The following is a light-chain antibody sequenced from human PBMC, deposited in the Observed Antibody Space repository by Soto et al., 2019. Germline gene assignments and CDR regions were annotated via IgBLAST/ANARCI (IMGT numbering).Light chain of an antibody. CDR3: QQYDNWPPKT. J-gene: IGKJ4*01. CDR1: QSVRNN. Sequence: EVVMTQSPATLSVSPGERATLSCKASQSVRNNLVWYLQKPGQAPRPIIYDATTRATGIPVRFSGSGSGTEFTLTISSLQSEDAGVYYCQQYDNWPPKTFGGGTKVDIK. CDR2: DAT. V-gene: IGKV3-15*01.